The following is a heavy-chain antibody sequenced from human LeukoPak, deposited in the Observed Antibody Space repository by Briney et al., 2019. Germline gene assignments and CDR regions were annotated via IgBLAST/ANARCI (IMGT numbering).Heavy chain of an antibody. Sequence: PSETLSLTCTVSGGSISSFYWSWIRQPAGKGLEWIGRIDTGGSTNYNPSLKSRVTMSVDTSRNQFSLQLGSVTAADMAVYYCARVCVGGSSCMDVWGKGTTVTVSS. J-gene: IGHJ6*03. D-gene: IGHD3-16*01. CDR2: IDTGGST. V-gene: IGHV4-4*07. CDR3: ARVCVGGSSCMDV. CDR1: GGSISSFY.